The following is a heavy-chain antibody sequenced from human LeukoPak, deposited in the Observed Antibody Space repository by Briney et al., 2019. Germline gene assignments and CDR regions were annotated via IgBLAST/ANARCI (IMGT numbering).Heavy chain of an antibody. V-gene: IGHV4-34*01. CDR2: INHSGST. D-gene: IGHD2-21*02. CDR1: GGSFSGYY. J-gene: IGHJ4*02. CDR3: ARGSAYCGGDCYSG. Sequence: SETLSLTCAVYGGSFSGYYWSWIRQPPGKGLEWIGEINHSGSTNYNPSLKSRVTISVDTSKNQFSLKLSSVTAADTAVYYCARGSAYCGGDCYSGWGQGTLVTVSS.